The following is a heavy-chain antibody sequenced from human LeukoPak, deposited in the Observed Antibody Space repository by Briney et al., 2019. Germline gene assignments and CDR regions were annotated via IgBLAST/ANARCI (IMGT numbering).Heavy chain of an antibody. CDR3: TRDPAPAAGDY. CDR2: IRSKAYGGTT. Sequence: GGSLRLSCTASGFTFGDYAMSWVRQAPGKGLEWVGFIRSKAYGGTTEYAASVKGRFTTSRDDSKSIAYLQMNSLKTEDTAVYYCTRDPAPAAGDYWGQGTLVTVSS. D-gene: IGHD6-13*01. CDR1: GFTFGDYA. J-gene: IGHJ4*02. V-gene: IGHV3-49*04.